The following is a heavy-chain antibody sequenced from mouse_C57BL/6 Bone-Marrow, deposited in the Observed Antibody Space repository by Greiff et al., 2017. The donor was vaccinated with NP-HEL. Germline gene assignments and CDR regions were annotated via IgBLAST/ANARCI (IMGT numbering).Heavy chain of an antibody. CDR2: ISSGGSYT. J-gene: IGHJ2*01. CDR1: GFTFSSYG. Sequence: EVMLVESGGDLVKPGGSLKLSCAASGFTFSSYGMSWVRQTPDKRLEWVATISSGGSYTYYPDSVKGRFPISRDNAKNTLYLQMSSRKSEDTAMYYCARHYYSNYFDYWGQGTTLTVSS. CDR3: ARHYYSNYFDY. D-gene: IGHD2-5*01. V-gene: IGHV5-6*01.